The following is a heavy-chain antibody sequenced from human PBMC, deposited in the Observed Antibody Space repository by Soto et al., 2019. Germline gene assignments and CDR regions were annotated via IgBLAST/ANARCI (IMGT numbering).Heavy chain of an antibody. V-gene: IGHV4-39*02. Sequence: PSETLSLTCTVSGGSISSSSYYWGWIRQPPGKGLEWIGSIYYSGSTYYKPSLKSRVTISVDTSKNQFSLKLSSVTAADTAVYYCARDRAAAGTSGDYFDYWGQGTLVTVSS. CDR3: ARDRAAAGTSGDYFDY. CDR2: IYYSGST. CDR1: GGSISSSSYY. D-gene: IGHD6-13*01. J-gene: IGHJ4*02.